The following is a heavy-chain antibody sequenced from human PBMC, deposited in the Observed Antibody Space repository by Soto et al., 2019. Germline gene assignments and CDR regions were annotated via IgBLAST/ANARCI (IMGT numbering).Heavy chain of an antibody. CDR3: AREGVVVAATRFFDY. CDR1: GFTFSSYG. J-gene: IGHJ4*02. V-gene: IGHV3-33*01. CDR2: IWYDGSNK. D-gene: IGHD2-15*01. Sequence: QVQLVESGGGVVQPGRSLRLSCAASGFTFSSYGMHWVRQAPGQGLEWVAVIWYDGSNKYYADSVKGRFTISRDNSKNTLYLQMNSLRAEDTAVYYCAREGVVVAATRFFDYWGQGTLVTVSS.